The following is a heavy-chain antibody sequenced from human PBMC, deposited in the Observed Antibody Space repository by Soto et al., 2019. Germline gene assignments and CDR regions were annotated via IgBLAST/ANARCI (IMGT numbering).Heavy chain of an antibody. CDR2: ISAYNGNT. CDR3: ARVKRRSTVPAAIMLNWFDP. J-gene: IGHJ5*02. D-gene: IGHD2-2*02. Sequence: ASVKVSCKASGYTFTSYGISWVRQAPGQGLEWMGWISAYNGNTNYAQKLQGRVPMTTDTSTSTAYMELRSLRSDDTAVYYCARVKRRSTVPAAIMLNWFDPWGQGTLVTVSS. V-gene: IGHV1-18*01. CDR1: GYTFTSYG.